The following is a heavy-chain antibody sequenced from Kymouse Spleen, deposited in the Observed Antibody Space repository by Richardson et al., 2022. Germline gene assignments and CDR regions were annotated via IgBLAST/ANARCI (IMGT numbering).Heavy chain of an antibody. CDR1: GFTFSSYA. CDR2: ISGSGGST. J-gene: IGHJ6*02. V-gene: IGHV3-23*04. D-gene: IGHD2-2*02. CDR3: AKRGGYCSSTSCPYYYYYGMDV. Sequence: EVQLVESGGGLVQPGGSLRLSCAASGFTFSSYAMSWVRQAPGKGLEWVSAISGSGGSTYYADSVKGRFTISRDNSKNTLYLQMNSLRAEDTAVYYCAKRGGYCSSTSCPYYYYYGMDVWGQGTTVTVSS.